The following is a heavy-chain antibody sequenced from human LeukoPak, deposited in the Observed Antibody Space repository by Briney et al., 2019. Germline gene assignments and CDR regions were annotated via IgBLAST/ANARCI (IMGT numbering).Heavy chain of an antibody. D-gene: IGHD4/OR15-4a*01. CDR2: MNPNSGNT. CDR3: ARGPFKVRV. J-gene: IGHJ3*01. CDR1: GYTFTSYD. V-gene: IGHV1-8*01. Sequence: ASVKVPCKASGYTFTSYDINWVRQATGQGLEWMGWMNPNSGNTGYAQKFQGRVTMTRDTSISTAYMELSRLRSDDTAVYYCARGPFKVRVWGQGTMVTVSS.